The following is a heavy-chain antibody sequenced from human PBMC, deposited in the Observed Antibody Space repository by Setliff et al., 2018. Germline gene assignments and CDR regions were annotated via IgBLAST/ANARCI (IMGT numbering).Heavy chain of an antibody. CDR2: VNTKTGNP. V-gene: IGHV7-4-1*02. Sequence: GASVKVSCKASTYIFMKYHINWVRLAPGQGLEWMGRVNTKTGNPTYAQGFAGRFVFSLDTSVSTAYLQISSLKPEDTAMYYCARASRFATIVWKGDYYMDVWGKGTTVTVSS. CDR1: TYIFMKYH. J-gene: IGHJ6*03. D-gene: IGHD3-16*02. CDR3: ARASRFATIVWKGDYYMDV.